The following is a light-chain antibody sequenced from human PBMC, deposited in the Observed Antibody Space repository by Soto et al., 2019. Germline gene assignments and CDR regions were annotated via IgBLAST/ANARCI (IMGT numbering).Light chain of an antibody. J-gene: IGKJ2*01. CDR2: DAS. Sequence: DIQMTQSPSSLSASLGDRVTITCQASQDISNYLNWYQQKPGKAPKLLIYDASNLETGVPSRFSGSGSGTDFTFTISSLQPEDIATYYCQQYDNRPYPFGQGTKVDI. V-gene: IGKV1-33*01. CDR1: QDISNY. CDR3: QQYDNRPYP.